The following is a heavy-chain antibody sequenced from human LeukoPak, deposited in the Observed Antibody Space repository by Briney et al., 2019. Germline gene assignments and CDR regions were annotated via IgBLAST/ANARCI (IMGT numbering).Heavy chain of an antibody. J-gene: IGHJ4*02. V-gene: IGHV4-59*01. D-gene: IGHD3-3*01. CDR2: IYYSGST. CDR1: GGSISSYY. Sequence: PSETLSLTCTVSGGSISSYYWSWIRQPPGKGLEWIGYIYYSGSTNYNPSLKSRVTISVDTSKNQFSLKLSSVTAADTAVYYCARVHTYCDFWSGYYPGNFDYWGQGTLVTVSS. CDR3: ARVHTYCDFWSGYYPGNFDY.